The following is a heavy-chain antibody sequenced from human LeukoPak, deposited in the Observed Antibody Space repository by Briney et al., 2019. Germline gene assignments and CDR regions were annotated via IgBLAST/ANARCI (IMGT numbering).Heavy chain of an antibody. CDR1: GGSFSGYY. CDR2: INHSGST. Sequence: SETLSLTCAVYGGSFSGYYWSWIRQPPGKGLEWIGEINHSGSTNYNPSLKSRVTISVDTSKNQFSLKLSSVTAADTAVYYCARVESYSYGYVGDYFDYWGQGTLVTVSS. J-gene: IGHJ4*02. D-gene: IGHD5-18*01. CDR3: ARVESYSYGYVGDYFDY. V-gene: IGHV4-34*01.